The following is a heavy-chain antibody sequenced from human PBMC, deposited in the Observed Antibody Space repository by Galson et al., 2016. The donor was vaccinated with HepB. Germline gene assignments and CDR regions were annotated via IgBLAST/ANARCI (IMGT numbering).Heavy chain of an antibody. Sequence: SLRLSCAGSGFTFSTYAMNWVRQAPGKGLEWVSSIRGSGGGIDYADSMKGRFTISRDNSKNTLYLQMNSLRAEDTAVYYCAKGDDFWSGYYGGLWGQGTLVTVSS. J-gene: IGHJ4*02. D-gene: IGHD3-3*01. CDR2: IRGSGGGI. V-gene: IGHV3-23*01. CDR1: GFTFSTYA. CDR3: AKGDDFWSGYYGGL.